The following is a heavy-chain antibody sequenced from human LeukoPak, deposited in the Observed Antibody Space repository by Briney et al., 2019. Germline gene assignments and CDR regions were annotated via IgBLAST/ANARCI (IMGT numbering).Heavy chain of an antibody. D-gene: IGHD6-13*01. J-gene: IGHJ4*02. CDR3: ARERGPAPGTHFFDS. CDR1: GYTFTSYN. CDR2: INPSGGST. V-gene: IGHV1-46*01. Sequence: ASVKLSCKPSGYTFTSYNIRSVRESPRQPLEWMGIINPSGGSTSSARKIQGRDTMTWDTSTTTVYMDLSSLRSEDTAVYYCARERGPAPGTHFFDSWGEGSLVTVSS.